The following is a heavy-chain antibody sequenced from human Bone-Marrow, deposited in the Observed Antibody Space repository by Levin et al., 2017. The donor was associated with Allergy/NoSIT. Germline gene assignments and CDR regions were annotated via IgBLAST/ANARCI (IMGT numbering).Heavy chain of an antibody. J-gene: IGHJ6*02. V-gene: IGHV3-48*03. CDR1: GFTFSSYE. D-gene: IGHD3-10*01. Sequence: GESLKISCAASGFTFSSYEMNWVRQAPGKGLEWVSYISSSGSTIYYADSVKGRFTISRDNAKNSLYLQMNSLRAEDTAVYYCARSGHHYYYYGMDVWGQGTTVTVSS. CDR2: ISSSGSTI. CDR3: ARSGHHYYYYGMDV.